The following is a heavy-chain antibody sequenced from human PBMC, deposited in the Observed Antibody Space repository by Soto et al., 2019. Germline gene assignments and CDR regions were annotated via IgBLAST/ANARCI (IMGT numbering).Heavy chain of an antibody. CDR2: ISGSGFST. V-gene: IGHV3-23*01. Sequence: EVQLLESGGGLVQPGGSLRLSCAASGFTFSSYAMSWVRQAPGQGLEWVSAISGSGFSTYYADSVKGRFTVSRDTSKNTLFLQMNSLRAEDTAVYYCAKDPGDYPSDDFDYWGQGTLVSVSS. J-gene: IGHJ4*02. D-gene: IGHD4-17*01. CDR3: AKDPGDYPSDDFDY. CDR1: GFTFSSYA.